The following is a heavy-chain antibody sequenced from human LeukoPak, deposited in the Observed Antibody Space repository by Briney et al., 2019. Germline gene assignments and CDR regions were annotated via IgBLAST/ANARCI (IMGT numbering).Heavy chain of an antibody. CDR2: IIGSSGTT. D-gene: IGHD5-12*01. V-gene: IGHV3-23*01. Sequence: GGSLRLSCFASGFSFNNYAMNWVRQAPGKGLEWVSLIIGSSGTTFYADSVKGRFTISRDKSKSTLYLQMNSLRAEDTAVYYCAKGAYDYIEIAYFDYWGQGSLVTVSS. CDR3: AKGAYDYIEIAYFDY. J-gene: IGHJ4*02. CDR1: GFSFNNYA.